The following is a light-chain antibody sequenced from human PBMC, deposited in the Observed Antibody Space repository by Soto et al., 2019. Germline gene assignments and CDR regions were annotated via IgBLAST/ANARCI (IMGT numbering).Light chain of an antibody. CDR3: QQYDNWPRT. Sequence: EKVMTQSPATVSVSPGERATLSCRASQSVRSNLAWYQQKPGQPPRLLIYDASTRATGIPSRFSGSGSGTEFTLTISSLKSEDFAVYYCQQYDNWPRTFGQGTKVDIK. CDR2: DAS. CDR1: QSVRSN. V-gene: IGKV3-15*01. J-gene: IGKJ1*01.